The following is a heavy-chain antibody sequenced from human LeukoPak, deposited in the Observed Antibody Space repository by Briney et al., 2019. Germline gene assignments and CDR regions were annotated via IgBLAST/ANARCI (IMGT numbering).Heavy chain of an antibody. V-gene: IGHV4-4*07. J-gene: IGHJ3*02. CDR2: IYTSGST. CDR3: ARGGNWNYFDAFDI. D-gene: IGHD1-7*01. Sequence: SETLSLTCTVSGDSISRYHWSWIRQPAGKGLDWIGRIYTSGSTNYNPSLKSRVTMSVDTSKNQFSLKLRSVTAADTAVYYCARGGNWNYFDAFDIWGQGTMVTVSS. CDR1: GDSISRYH.